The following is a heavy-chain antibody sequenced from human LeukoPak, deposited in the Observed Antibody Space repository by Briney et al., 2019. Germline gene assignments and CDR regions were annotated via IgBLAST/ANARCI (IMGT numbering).Heavy chain of an antibody. D-gene: IGHD6-6*01. Sequence: SETLSLTCTVSGGSISSYYWSWIRQPPGKGLEWIGYIYTSGSTNYNPSLKSRVTISVDTSKTQFSLKLSSVTAADTAVYYCARHGGGRSSSLYYYYYMDVWGKGTTVTVSS. CDR1: GGSISSYY. CDR3: ARHGGGRSSSLYYYYYMDV. J-gene: IGHJ6*03. V-gene: IGHV4-4*09. CDR2: IYTSGST.